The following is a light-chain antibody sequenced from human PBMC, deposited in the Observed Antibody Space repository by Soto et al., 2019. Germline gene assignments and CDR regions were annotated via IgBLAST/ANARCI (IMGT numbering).Light chain of an antibody. CDR1: QSISVW. Sequence: IHLSKYPSTLSASVGERVTITCRASQSISVWLAWYQQKPGKAPKLLIYKASNVESGVPSRFSGSGSGTEFTPTISSLQPDDFATYYCQQYHSYPLTFGQGTRLEIK. V-gene: IGKV1-5*03. J-gene: IGKJ5*01. CDR3: QQYHSYPLT. CDR2: KAS.